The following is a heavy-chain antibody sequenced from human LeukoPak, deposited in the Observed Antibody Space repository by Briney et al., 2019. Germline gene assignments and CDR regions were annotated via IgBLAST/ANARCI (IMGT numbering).Heavy chain of an antibody. V-gene: IGHV3-74*01. Sequence: GGSLRLSCAASGFTFSSYWMHWVRQAPRRGLLWVSRINTQGSYTNYADSVKGRFTISRDNAKNTLYLQMSSLRADDTAVYYCVIDLGDYNDFWGQGTLGSVSS. D-gene: IGHD2-15*01. J-gene: IGHJ4*02. CDR3: VIDLGDYNDF. CDR1: GFTFSSYW. CDR2: INTQGSYT.